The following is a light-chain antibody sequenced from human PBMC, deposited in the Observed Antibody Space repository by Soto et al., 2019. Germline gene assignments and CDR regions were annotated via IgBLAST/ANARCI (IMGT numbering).Light chain of an antibody. CDR3: QQYGSPLWT. J-gene: IGKJ1*01. CDR1: QSVSDNY. CDR2: GAS. Sequence: EILLPQSPCTLALSPGERAPLSCWASQSVSDNYLAWYQQKPGQAPSLLIYGASNRATGIPARFSGGGSGTDFTLTISRLEPEDFAVYYCQQYGSPLWTFGQGTKWIS. V-gene: IGKV3-20*01.